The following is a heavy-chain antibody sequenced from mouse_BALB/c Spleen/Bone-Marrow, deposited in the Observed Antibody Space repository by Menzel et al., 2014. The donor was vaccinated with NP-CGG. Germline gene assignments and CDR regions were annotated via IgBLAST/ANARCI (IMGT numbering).Heavy chain of an antibody. D-gene: IGHD4-1*01. CDR3: ARNANWLFTY. CDR2: INPGSGDT. CDR1: GYAFTTYL. J-gene: IGHJ3*01. V-gene: IGHV1-54*01. Sequence: VQLQQSGAELVRPATSVKVSCKASGYAFTTYLIEWVKQRPGQGLEWIGVINPGSGDTHYNEKFKDKATLTADKSSSTAYMQLSSLTSDDSAVYFCARNANWLFTYWGQGTLVTVSA.